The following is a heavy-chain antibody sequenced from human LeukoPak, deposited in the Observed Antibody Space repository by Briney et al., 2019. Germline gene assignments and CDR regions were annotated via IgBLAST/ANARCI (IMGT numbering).Heavy chain of an antibody. D-gene: IGHD3-10*01. CDR3: AREEVRGVIGGNYMDV. CDR2: IYTSGST. J-gene: IGHJ6*03. Sequence: SETLSLTCTVSGDSTSGYYWSWIRQPAGKGLEWIGRIYTSGSTNYNPSLKSRVTISLDTSKNQLSLKLSSVTAAETAVYFCAREEVRGVIGGNYMDVWGKGTTVTVSS. CDR1: GDSTSGYY. V-gene: IGHV4-4*07.